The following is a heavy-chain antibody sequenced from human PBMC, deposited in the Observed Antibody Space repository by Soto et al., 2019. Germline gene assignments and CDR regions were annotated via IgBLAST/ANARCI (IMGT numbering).Heavy chain of an antibody. CDR1: GSVLAVFG. CDR3: AKNTVVSNYDTSDYLDS. V-gene: IGHV3-23*01. D-gene: IGHD3-22*01. CDR2: IIVGGAKP. Sequence: PGGSLRLSCGVFGSVLAVFGMTWVGKAPGAGLEWVSAIIVGGAKPYYADSVKGRFPIYRANSTTTLSLKMNSLRADDSTVYYCAKNTVVSNYDTSDYLDSWGQGTRVTVPS. J-gene: IGHJ4*02.